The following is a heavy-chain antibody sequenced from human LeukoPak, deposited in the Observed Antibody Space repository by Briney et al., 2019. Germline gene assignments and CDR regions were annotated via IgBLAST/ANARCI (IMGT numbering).Heavy chain of an antibody. CDR3: ARVPPQRDHLYYFDY. CDR1: GFTFDDYG. J-gene: IGHJ4*02. CDR2: INWNGGST. D-gene: IGHD1-14*01. V-gene: IGHV3-20*04. Sequence: PGGSLRLSCAASGFTFDDYGMSWVRQAPGKGLEWVSGINWNGGSTGYAGSVKGRFTISRDNAKNSLYLQMNSLRAEDTALYYCARVPPQRDHLYYFDYWGQGTLVTVSS.